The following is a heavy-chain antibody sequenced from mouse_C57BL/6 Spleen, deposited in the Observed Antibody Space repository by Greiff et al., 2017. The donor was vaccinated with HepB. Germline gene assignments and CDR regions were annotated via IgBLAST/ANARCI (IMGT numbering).Heavy chain of an antibody. J-gene: IGHJ3*01. CDR1: GYTFTDYY. Sequence: VQLQQSGPELVKPGASVKISCKASGYTFTDYYMNWVKQSHGKSLEWIGDINPNNGGTSYNQKFKGKATLTVDKSSSTAYMQLSSLTSEDSAIYFCARSKIDSSGFTWFAYWGQGTLVTVSA. V-gene: IGHV1-26*01. CDR3: ARSKIDSSGFTWFAY. CDR2: INPNNGGT. D-gene: IGHD3-2*02.